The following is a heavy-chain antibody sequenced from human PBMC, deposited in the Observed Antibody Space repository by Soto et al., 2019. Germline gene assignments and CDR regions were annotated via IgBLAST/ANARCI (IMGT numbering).Heavy chain of an antibody. V-gene: IGHV3-43D*04. CDR1: GFTFDDYA. J-gene: IGHJ4*02. D-gene: IGHD2-15*01. Sequence: PGGSLRLSCAASGFTFDDYAMHWVRQAPGKGLEWVSLISWDGGSTYYADSVKGRFTISRDNSKNSLYLQMNSLRAEDTALYYCAKDILSGYCSGGSCYPMCDYWGQGTLVTVSS. CDR2: ISWDGGST. CDR3: AKDILSGYCSGGSCYPMCDY.